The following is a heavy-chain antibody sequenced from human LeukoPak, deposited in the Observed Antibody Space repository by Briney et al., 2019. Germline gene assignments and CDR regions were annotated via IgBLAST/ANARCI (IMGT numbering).Heavy chain of an antibody. Sequence: GGSLRLSCAASRFTFSSYGMHWVRQAPGKGLEWVAFIRYDGSNKYYADSVKGRFTISRDNSKNTLYLQMNSLRAEDTAVYYCAKENDYDSSGYYSTNWFDPWGQGTLVTVSS. CDR3: AKENDYDSSGYYSTNWFDP. D-gene: IGHD3-22*01. J-gene: IGHJ5*02. CDR1: RFTFSSYG. CDR2: IRYDGSNK. V-gene: IGHV3-30*02.